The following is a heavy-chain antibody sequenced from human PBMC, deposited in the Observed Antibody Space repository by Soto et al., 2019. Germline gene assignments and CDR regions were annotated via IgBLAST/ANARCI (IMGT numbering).Heavy chain of an antibody. V-gene: IGHV4-34*01. D-gene: IGHD2-15*01. Sequence: SETLSLTCAVYGGPFSGYYWSWIRQSPGKGLEWIGEMNHSGSTNYNPSLKSRVTMSVDTSKNQFSLKLSSVTAADTAVYYCARGGGPFRYWGQGTLVTVSS. CDR2: MNHSGST. J-gene: IGHJ4*02. CDR1: GGPFSGYY. CDR3: ARGGGPFRY.